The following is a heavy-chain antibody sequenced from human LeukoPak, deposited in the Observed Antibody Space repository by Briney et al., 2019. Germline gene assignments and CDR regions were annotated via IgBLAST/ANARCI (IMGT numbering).Heavy chain of an antibody. V-gene: IGHV3-23*01. J-gene: IGHJ4*02. CDR2: ISGSGGST. D-gene: IGHD6-19*01. CDR1: GFTLSSYA. CDR3: AASRQWLVRYFDY. Sequence: GGSLRLSCAASGFTLSSYAMHWVRQAPGKGLEWVAAISGSGGSTYYADSVKGRFTISRDNSKNTLYLQMKSLRAEDTAVYYCAASRQWLVRYFDYWGQGTLATVSS.